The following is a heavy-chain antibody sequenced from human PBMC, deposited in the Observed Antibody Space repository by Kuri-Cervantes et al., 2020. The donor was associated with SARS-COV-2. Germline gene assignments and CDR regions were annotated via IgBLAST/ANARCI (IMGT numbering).Heavy chain of an antibody. CDR1: GFTFSSYG. J-gene: IGHJ6*02. CDR3: ARDNSVVLPGTLAWGPKPPRSFYYGMDV. D-gene: IGHD2-2*01. Sequence: GGSLRLSCAASGFTFSSYGMHWVRQAPGKGLEWVAVIWYDGSNKYYADSVKGRFTISRDKARNSLFLQMNSLRDEDTAVYHCARDNSVVLPGTLAWGPKPPRSFYYGMDVWGQGTAVTVSS. V-gene: IGHV3-33*01. CDR2: IWYDGSNK.